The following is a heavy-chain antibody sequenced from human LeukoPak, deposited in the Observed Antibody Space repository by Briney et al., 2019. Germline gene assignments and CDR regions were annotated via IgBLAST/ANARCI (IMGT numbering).Heavy chain of an antibody. Sequence: ASVKVSCKASGYTFTGYYMHWVRQAPGQGLEWMGSINPDSGDTNYAQNLQGRVTMTRDTSINTAYLGLSRLRSDDTAVYYCAIMGDTFDIWGQGTKVTVSS. D-gene: IGHD2-8*01. V-gene: IGHV1-2*02. CDR3: AIMGDTFDI. CDR1: GYTFTGYY. CDR2: INPDSGDT. J-gene: IGHJ3*02.